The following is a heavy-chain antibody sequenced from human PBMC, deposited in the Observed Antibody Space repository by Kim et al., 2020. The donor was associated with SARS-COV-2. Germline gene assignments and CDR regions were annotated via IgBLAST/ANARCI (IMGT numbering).Heavy chain of an antibody. CDR3: ARDKIAVAGLGDY. J-gene: IGHJ4*02. V-gene: IGHV3-11*06. Sequence: YADSVKGRFTISRDNAKNSLYLQMNSLRAEDTAVYYCARDKIAVAGLGDYWGQGTLVTVSS. D-gene: IGHD6-19*01.